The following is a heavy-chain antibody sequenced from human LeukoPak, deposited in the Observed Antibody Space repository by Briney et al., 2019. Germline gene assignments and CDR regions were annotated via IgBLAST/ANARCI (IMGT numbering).Heavy chain of an antibody. CDR2: MNPNSGNT. CDR3: ARGKVDYDILTGYSPPDY. J-gene: IGHJ4*02. Sequence: ASVKVSRKASGYTFTSYDINWGRQATGQGLEWMGWMNPNSGNTGYAQKFQGRVTMTRNTSISTAYMELSSLRSEDTAVYYCARGKVDYDILTGYSPPDYWGQGTLVTVSS. CDR1: GYTFTSYD. V-gene: IGHV1-8*01. D-gene: IGHD3-9*01.